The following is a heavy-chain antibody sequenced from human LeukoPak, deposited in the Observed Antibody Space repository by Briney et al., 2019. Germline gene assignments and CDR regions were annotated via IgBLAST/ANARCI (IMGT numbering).Heavy chain of an antibody. J-gene: IGHJ4*02. V-gene: IGHV1-18*01. CDR1: GYTFTSYG. CDR3: AREGYYDILTGYLSIEDY. D-gene: IGHD3-9*01. CDR2: ISAYNGNT. Sequence: ASVKVSCKASGYTFTSYGISWVRQAPGQGLEWIGWISAYNGNTNYAQKLQGRVTMTTDTSTSTAYMELRSLRSDDTAVYYCAREGYYDILTGYLSIEDYWGQGTLVTVSS.